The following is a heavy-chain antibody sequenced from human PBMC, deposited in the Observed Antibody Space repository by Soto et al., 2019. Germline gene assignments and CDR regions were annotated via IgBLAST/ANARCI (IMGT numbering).Heavy chain of an antibody. CDR3: AVKVVSSCFPYYFDH. CDR1: GASMHGGSYY. V-gene: IGHV4-39*01. CDR2: CYYSGAT. D-gene: IGHD6-19*01. Sequence: SETLSLTCTVSGASMHGGSYYYGWIRRPPGKGLEWIGSCYYSGATYYNPSLKSRVTISVDTSKNQFSLKLDSVTAADTAMYYCAVKVVSSCFPYYFDHWGQGIQVTVSS. J-gene: IGHJ4*02.